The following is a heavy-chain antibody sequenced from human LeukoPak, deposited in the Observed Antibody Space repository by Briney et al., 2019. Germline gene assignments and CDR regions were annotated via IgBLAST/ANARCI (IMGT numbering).Heavy chain of an antibody. CDR1: GGSISSYY. D-gene: IGHD3-22*01. CDR2: IYYSGST. J-gene: IGHJ4*02. V-gene: IGHV4-59*08. Sequence: SSETLSLTCTVSGGSISSYYWSWIRQPPGKGLEWIGYIYYSGSTNYNPSLKSRVTISVDTSKNQFSLKLSSVTAADTAVYYCARLYHSSGYYLRFDYWGQGTLVTVSS. CDR3: ARLYHSSGYYLRFDY.